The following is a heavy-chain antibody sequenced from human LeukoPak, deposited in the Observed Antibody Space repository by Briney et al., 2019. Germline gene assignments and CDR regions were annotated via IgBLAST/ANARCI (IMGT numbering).Heavy chain of an antibody. CDR3: AREAFDI. J-gene: IGHJ3*02. CDR2: IDSSSSTI. Sequence: PGGSLRLSCVASRFTFSSYSMNWVRQAPGKGLEWVSYIDSSSSTIYYADSVKGRFTISRDNDKNPLYLQMNSLRAEDTAVYYCAREAFDIWGQGTMVTVSS. CDR1: RFTFSSYS. V-gene: IGHV3-48*01.